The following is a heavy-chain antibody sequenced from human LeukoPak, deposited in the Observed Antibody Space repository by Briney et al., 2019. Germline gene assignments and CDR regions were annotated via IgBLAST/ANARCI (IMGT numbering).Heavy chain of an antibody. CDR1: GGSISSGSYY. CDR3: ARDNGYYDILTGYYSGGYGMDV. Sequence: SETLSLTCTVSGGSISSGSYYWSWIRQPAGKGLEWIGRIYTSGSTNYNPSLKSRVTISVDTSKNQFSLKLSSVTAADTAVYYCARDNGYYDILTGYYSGGYGMDVWGQGTTVTVSS. V-gene: IGHV4-61*02. CDR2: IYTSGST. D-gene: IGHD3-9*01. J-gene: IGHJ6*02.